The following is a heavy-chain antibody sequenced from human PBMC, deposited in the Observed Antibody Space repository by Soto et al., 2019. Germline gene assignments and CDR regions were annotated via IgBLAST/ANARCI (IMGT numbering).Heavy chain of an antibody. CDR2: IWYDGSNK. D-gene: IGHD3-3*01. CDR1: GFTFSSYG. V-gene: IGHV3-33*01. Sequence: PGGSLRLSCAASGFTFSSYGMHWVRQAPGKGLEWVAVIWYDGSNKYYADSVKGRFTISRDNSKNTLYLQMNSLRAEDTAVYYCARDRGFWSGYYTSGRYYYYMDVWGKGTTVTVSS. J-gene: IGHJ6*03. CDR3: ARDRGFWSGYYTSGRYYYYMDV.